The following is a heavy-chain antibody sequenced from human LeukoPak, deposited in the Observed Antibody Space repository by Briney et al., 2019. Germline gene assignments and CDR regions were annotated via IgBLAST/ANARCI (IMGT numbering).Heavy chain of an antibody. CDR1: GFTFSIYS. V-gene: IGHV3-21*01. CDR3: ARGGYDYGFFDY. J-gene: IGHJ4*02. D-gene: IGHD4-17*01. CDR2: ISSSSSYI. Sequence: GGSLRLSCAASGFTFSIYSMNWVRQAPGKGLEWVSSISSSSSYIYYADSVKGRFTISRDNAKNSLYLQMNSLRAEDTAVYYCARGGYDYGFFDYWGQGTLVTVSS.